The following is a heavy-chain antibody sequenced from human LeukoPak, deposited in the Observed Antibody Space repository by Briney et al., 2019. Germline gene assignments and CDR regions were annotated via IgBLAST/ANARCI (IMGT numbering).Heavy chain of an antibody. CDR3: ARDRGYYDSSGYLPGGWSYFDL. Sequence: SETLSLTCTVSGGSISSYYWSWIRQPPGKGLEWIGYIYYSGSTNYNPSLKSRVTISVDTSKNQFSLKLSSVTAADTAVYYCARDRGYYDSSGYLPGGWSYFDLWGRGTLVTVSS. J-gene: IGHJ2*01. CDR1: GGSISSYY. D-gene: IGHD3-22*01. V-gene: IGHV4-59*01. CDR2: IYYSGST.